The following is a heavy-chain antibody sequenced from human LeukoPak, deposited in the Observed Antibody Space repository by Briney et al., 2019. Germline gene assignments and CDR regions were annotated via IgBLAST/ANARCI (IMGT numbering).Heavy chain of an antibody. CDR1: GYSFTSYW. V-gene: IGHV5-51*01. D-gene: IGHD3-22*01. CDR2: IYPGDSDT. CDR3: ARQGIPNYDSSGYYYPNWFDP. Sequence: GESLKISCKGSGYSFTSYWIGWVRQMPGNGLEWMGVIYPGDSDTRYSPSFQGQVTISADKSISTAYLQWSSLKASDTAMYYCARQGIPNYDSSGYYYPNWFDPWGQGTLVTVSS. J-gene: IGHJ5*02.